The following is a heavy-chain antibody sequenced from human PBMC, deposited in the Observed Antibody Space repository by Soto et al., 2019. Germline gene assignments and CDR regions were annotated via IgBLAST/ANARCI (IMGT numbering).Heavy chain of an antibody. V-gene: IGHV4-59*01. CDR2: IYYSGST. CDR3: ARARGYSYGGWANWFDP. CDR1: GGSISSYY. J-gene: IGHJ5*02. Sequence: QVQLQESGPGLVKPSETLSLTCTVSGGSISSYYWSWIRQPPGKGLEWIGYIYYSGSTNYNPSLKSRVTISVDTSKNQLSLKLSSVTAADTAVYYCARARGYSYGGWANWFDPWGQGTLVTVSS. D-gene: IGHD5-18*01.